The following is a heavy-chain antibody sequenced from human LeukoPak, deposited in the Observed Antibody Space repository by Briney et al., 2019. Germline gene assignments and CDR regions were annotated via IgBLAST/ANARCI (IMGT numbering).Heavy chain of an antibody. Sequence: SGRSLRLSCAASGFTFSSYGMHWVRQAPGKGLEWVAVIWYDGSNKYYADSVKGRFTISRDNSKNTLYLQMNSLRAEDTAVYYCARGAPEYYFDYWGQGTLVTVSS. V-gene: IGHV3-33*01. CDR2: IWYDGSNK. J-gene: IGHJ4*02. D-gene: IGHD1-26*01. CDR3: ARGAPEYYFDY. CDR1: GFTFSSYG.